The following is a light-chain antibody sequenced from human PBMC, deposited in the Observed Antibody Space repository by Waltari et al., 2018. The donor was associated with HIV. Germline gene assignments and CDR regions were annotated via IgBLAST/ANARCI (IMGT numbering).Light chain of an antibody. CDR3: QQYYSSPLT. CDR2: WVS. J-gene: IGKJ4*01. Sequence: DIVMTQSPDSLAVSLGERATINCKSSQSVLYSSSNDNYLAWFQQKPGQRPVLLISWVSTREYGVPDRFSGSGSGTDFTFTISSLQAEDVAIYYCQQYYSSPLTFGAGTKVEIK. V-gene: IGKV4-1*01. CDR1: QSVLYSSSNDNY.